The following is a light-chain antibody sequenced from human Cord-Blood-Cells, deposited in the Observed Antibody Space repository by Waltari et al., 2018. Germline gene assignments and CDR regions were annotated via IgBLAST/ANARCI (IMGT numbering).Light chain of an antibody. V-gene: IGLV1-40*01. J-gene: IGLJ2*01. CDR2: GNS. Sequence: QSVLTPPPSVSGAPGQRVTISCTGSSSNIGAGSDVHWYQQLPGTAPKLLIYGNSNRPSGVPDRFSGSKSGTSASLAITGLQAEDEADYYCQSYDSSLSVYVVFGGGTKLTVL. CDR1: SSNIGAGSD. CDR3: QSYDSSLSVYVV.